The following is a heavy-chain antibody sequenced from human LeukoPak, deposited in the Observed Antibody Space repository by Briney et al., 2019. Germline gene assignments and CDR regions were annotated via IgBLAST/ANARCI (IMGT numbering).Heavy chain of an antibody. CDR2: ISGSGAST. D-gene: IGHD4-11*01. J-gene: IGHJ4*02. Sequence: GGSLRLSCVASGFTFSSYALNWVRQTPGKGLEWVSTISGSGASTYYADAVRGRFTISRDNSRNTLQLQMNSLRAEDTAVYYCAKDLFDYGNYDYFDSWGQGTLVTVSS. CDR3: AKDLFDYGNYDYFDS. V-gene: IGHV3-23*01. CDR1: GFTFSSYA.